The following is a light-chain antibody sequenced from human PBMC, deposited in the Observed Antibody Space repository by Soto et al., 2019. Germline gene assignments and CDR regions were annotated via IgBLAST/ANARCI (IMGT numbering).Light chain of an antibody. CDR1: QSVSSSY. CDR2: GAS. J-gene: IGKJ4*01. CDR3: QQYGSSRFT. Sequence: EIVLTQSQCTLSLSPGERATLSCRASQSVSSSYLAWYQQKPGQAPRLLIYGASSRATGIPDRFSGSGSGTDFTLTISRLEPEDFAVYYGQQYGSSRFTFGGGTKVEIK. V-gene: IGKV3-20*01.